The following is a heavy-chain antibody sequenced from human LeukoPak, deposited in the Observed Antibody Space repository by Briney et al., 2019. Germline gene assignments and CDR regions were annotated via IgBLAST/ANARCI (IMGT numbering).Heavy chain of an antibody. CDR1: GDSVSSGSSS. J-gene: IGHJ5*02. D-gene: IGHD4-23*01. CDR2: TYYTSKWTG. Sequence: SQTLSLTCAISGDSVSSGSSSWHWIRQSPSRGLEWLGRTYYTSKWTGDSALSVRSRIAITPDTSKNQFTLQLNSVTGDDTAVYYCVRRAKGNSCFDPWGQGTLVVVSS. V-gene: IGHV6-1*01. CDR3: VRRAKGNSCFDP.